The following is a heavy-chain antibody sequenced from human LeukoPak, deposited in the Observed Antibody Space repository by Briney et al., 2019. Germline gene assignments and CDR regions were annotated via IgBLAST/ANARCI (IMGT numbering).Heavy chain of an antibody. J-gene: IGHJ4*02. Sequence: SETLSLTCTVAGGSISRYYWSWIRQPPGEGLEWIGYIYYSGSTNYNPSLKSRVTISVDTSKNPFSLKLSSVTAADTAVYYCARVHPTLYFDDCGQGTLVTVSS. CDR1: GGSISRYY. CDR2: IYYSGST. V-gene: IGHV4-59*08. CDR3: ARVHPTLYFDD. D-gene: IGHD4/OR15-4a*01.